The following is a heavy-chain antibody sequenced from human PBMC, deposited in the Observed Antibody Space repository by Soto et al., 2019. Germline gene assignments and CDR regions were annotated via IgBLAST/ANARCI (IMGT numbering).Heavy chain of an antibody. Sequence: SETLSFTCTVSGGSFNNYYWTWIRQPPGKGLEWIGYIYSSGSAGYNPSLKSRVTMLVDTSKNQFSLKLSSVTAADTAVYYCARRSNFYYGFDYWGRGTLVTVSS. CDR1: GGSFNNYY. CDR3: ARRSNFYYGFDY. J-gene: IGHJ4*02. D-gene: IGHD3-22*01. V-gene: IGHV4-59*08. CDR2: IYSSGSA.